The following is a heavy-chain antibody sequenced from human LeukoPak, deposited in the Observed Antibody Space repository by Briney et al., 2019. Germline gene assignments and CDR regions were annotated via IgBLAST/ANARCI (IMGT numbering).Heavy chain of an antibody. J-gene: IGHJ3*02. D-gene: IGHD2-2*01. Sequence: SETLSLTCAVYGGSFSGYHWSWIRQPPGKGLEWIGEINHSGSTNYNPSLKSRATISVDTSKNQFSLKLSSVTAADTAVYYCARDSTSCTDIWGQGTMVTVSS. CDR3: ARDSTSCTDI. CDR2: INHSGST. CDR1: GGSFSGYH. V-gene: IGHV4-34*01.